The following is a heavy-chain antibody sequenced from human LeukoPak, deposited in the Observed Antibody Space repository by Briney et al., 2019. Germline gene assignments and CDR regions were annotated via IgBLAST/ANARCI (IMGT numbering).Heavy chain of an antibody. CDR1: VYTFTGYY. V-gene: IGHV1-2*02. D-gene: IGHD3-10*01. J-gene: IGHJ4*02. CDR3: AREGSYGSGSYPFDY. Sequence: ASVKVSCKASVYTFTGYYMHWVRQAPGQGLEWMGWINPNSGGTNYAQKFQGRVTMTRDTSISTAYMELSRLRSDDTAVYYCAREGSYGSGSYPFDYWGQGTLVTVSS. CDR2: INPNSGGT.